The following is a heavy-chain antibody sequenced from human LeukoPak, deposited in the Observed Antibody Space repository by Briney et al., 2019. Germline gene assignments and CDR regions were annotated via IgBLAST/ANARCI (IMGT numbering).Heavy chain of an antibody. V-gene: IGHV1-18*01. CDR3: ARDLGSSATSTNWFDP. Sequence: ASVKVSCKASGGSLKNFAISWVRQAPGQGLEWMGWISAYNGNTNYAQKLQGRVTMTTDTSTSTAYMELRSLRSDDTAVYYCARDLGSSATSTNWFDPWGQGTLVTVSS. CDR2: ISAYNGNT. D-gene: IGHD6-6*01. J-gene: IGHJ5*02. CDR1: GGSLKNFA.